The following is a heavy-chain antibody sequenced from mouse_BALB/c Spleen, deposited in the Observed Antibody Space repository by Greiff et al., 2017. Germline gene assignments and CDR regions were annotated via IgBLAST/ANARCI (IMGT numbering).Heavy chain of an antibody. J-gene: IGHJ3*01. V-gene: IGHV1-77*01. Sequence: VQLQQSGPELVKPGASVKMSCKASGYTFTDYVISWVKQRTGQGLEWIGEIYPGSGSTYYNEKFKGKATLTADKSSNTAYMQLSSLTSEDSAVYVCAYGYDGPWFAYWGQGTLVTVSA. D-gene: IGHD2-2*01. CDR3: AYGYDGPWFAY. CDR2: IYPGSGST. CDR1: GYTFTDYV.